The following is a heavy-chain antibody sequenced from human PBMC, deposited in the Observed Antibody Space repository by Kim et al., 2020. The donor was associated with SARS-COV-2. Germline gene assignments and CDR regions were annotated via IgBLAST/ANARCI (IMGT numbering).Heavy chain of an antibody. CDR3: AKAKGNLWSGFVD. Sequence: GGSLRLSCAASGFTLGEYAMHWVRQAPGKGLEWVSGLSWNSITIAYADSVKGRFTISRDNAKNSLYLQMDGLRPEDTAFYYCAKAKGNLWSGFVDWGQGT. CDR1: GFTLGEYA. J-gene: IGHJ4*02. V-gene: IGHV3-9*01. D-gene: IGHD3-3*01. CDR2: LSWNSITI.